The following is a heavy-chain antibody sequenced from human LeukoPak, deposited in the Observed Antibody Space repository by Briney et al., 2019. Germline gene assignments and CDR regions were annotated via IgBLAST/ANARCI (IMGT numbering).Heavy chain of an antibody. CDR2: SRNEGHSYST. CDR1: GFTFSDHY. CDR3: VALLRGIGY. J-gene: IGHJ4*02. D-gene: IGHD3-10*01. V-gene: IGHV3-72*01. Sequence: GGSLRLSCAVSGFTFSDHYMDWVRQAPGKGLEWVGRSRNEGHSYSTDFAASVRGRASLSRDHSRNSLYLQINSLRTDDTAVYYCVALLRGIGYWGQGTLVTVSS.